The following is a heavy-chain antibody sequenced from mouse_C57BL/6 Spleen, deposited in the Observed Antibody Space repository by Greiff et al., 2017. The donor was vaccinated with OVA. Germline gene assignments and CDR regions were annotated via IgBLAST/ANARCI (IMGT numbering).Heavy chain of an antibody. CDR2: IYPRDGST. V-gene: IGHV1-78*01. D-gene: IGHD1-2*01. Sequence: LVESDAELVKPGASVKISCKVSGYTFTDHTIHWMKQRPEQGLEWIGYIYPRDGSTKYNEKFKGKATLTADKSSSTAYMQLNSLTSEDSAVYFCAAHYYGSPWYFDVWGTGTTVTVSS. CDR3: AAHYYGSPWYFDV. J-gene: IGHJ1*03. CDR1: GYTFTDHT.